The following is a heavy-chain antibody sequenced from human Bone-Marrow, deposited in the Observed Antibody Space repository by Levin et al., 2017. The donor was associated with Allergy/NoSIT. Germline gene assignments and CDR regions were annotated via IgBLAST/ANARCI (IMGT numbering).Heavy chain of an antibody. D-gene: IGHD5-18*01. V-gene: IGHV3-11*01. Sequence: GGSLRLSCAASGFTFSDYYMSWIRQAPGKGLEWVSYISSSGSTIYYADSVKGRFTISRDNAKNSLYLQMNSLRAEDTAVYYCARIKDTAMVMYFDYWGQGTLVTVSS. J-gene: IGHJ4*02. CDR3: ARIKDTAMVMYFDY. CDR1: GFTFSDYY. CDR2: ISSSGSTI.